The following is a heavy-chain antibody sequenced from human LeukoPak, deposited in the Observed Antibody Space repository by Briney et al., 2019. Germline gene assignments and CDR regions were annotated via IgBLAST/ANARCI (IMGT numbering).Heavy chain of an antibody. Sequence: GGSLRLSCAASGFTFSSYAMSWVRQAPGKGLEWVSAISGSGGSTYYADSVKGRFTISRDNSKNTLYLQMNSLRAEDTAVYYCAKTFTMVPAPADYFDYWGQGTLVTVSS. CDR1: GFTFSSYA. J-gene: IGHJ4*02. CDR3: AKTFTMVPAPADYFDY. V-gene: IGHV3-23*01. D-gene: IGHD3-10*01. CDR2: ISGSGGST.